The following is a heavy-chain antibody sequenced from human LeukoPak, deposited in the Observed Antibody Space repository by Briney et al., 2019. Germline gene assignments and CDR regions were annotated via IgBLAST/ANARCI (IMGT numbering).Heavy chain of an antibody. V-gene: IGHV3-13*04. CDR3: VRWGTTGFWAFDI. CDR1: GFTFSRYD. Sequence: GGSLRLSCAASGFTFSRYDMHWVRQAPGKGLEWVSAIGTAGDTYYPGSVKSRFITFRGNNTKSLYLQMMSSITGDTAVYYWVRWGTTGFWAFDIWGQGTMVTVSS. D-gene: IGHD3-16*01. CDR2: IGTAGDT. J-gene: IGHJ3*02.